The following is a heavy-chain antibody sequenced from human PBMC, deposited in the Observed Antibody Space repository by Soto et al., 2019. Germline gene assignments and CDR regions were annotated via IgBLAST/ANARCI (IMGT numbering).Heavy chain of an antibody. Sequence: WTWIRQTPETGLEWIGSVHHSGSATYAPSLQSRVTISVDTSKNQFSLRLTSLTAADTAMYYCARRLPGSGTYSLDFWGQGTLVTFSS. CDR2: VHHSGSA. V-gene: IGHV4-59*08. D-gene: IGHD3-10*01. J-gene: IGHJ4*02. CDR3: ARRLPGSGTYSLDF.